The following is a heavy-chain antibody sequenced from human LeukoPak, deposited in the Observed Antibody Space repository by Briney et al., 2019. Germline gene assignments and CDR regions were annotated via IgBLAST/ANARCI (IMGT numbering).Heavy chain of an antibody. J-gene: IGHJ4*02. D-gene: IGHD2-15*01. Sequence: PGGSLRLSCAASGFTFSSYAMSWVRQAPGKGLEWVSAISGSGGSTYYADSVKGRFTISRDNSKNTLYLQMNSLRAEDTAVYYCAKEHTTYRYCSGGSCPYFDYWGQGTLVTVSS. V-gene: IGHV3-23*01. CDR3: AKEHTTYRYCSGGSCPYFDY. CDR1: GFTFSSYA. CDR2: ISGSGGST.